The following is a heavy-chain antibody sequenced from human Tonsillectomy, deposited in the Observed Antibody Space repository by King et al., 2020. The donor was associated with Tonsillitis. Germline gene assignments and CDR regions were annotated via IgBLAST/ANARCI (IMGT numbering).Heavy chain of an antibody. Sequence: QLVQSGGRVVQPGRSLRLSCAASGFTFSSYAMHWVRQAPGKGLEWVAVISYDGSNKYYTDSVKGRFTISRDNSKNTLYLQMNSLRTEDTAVYYCARESLASEYSSSWYGPFDYWGQGTLVTVSS. D-gene: IGHD6-13*01. V-gene: IGHV3-30*04. CDR3: ARESLASEYSSSWYGPFDY. CDR2: ISYDGSNK. J-gene: IGHJ4*02. CDR1: GFTFSSYA.